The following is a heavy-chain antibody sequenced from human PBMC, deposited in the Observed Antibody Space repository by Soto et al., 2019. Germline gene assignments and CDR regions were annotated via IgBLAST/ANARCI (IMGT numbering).Heavy chain of an antibody. CDR2: IKQDGSET. V-gene: IGHV3-7*01. Sequence: EVQLVESGGGLVQSGGSLRLSCAASGFTFRSYWMNWVRQAPGKGLEWVANIKQDGSETYYVDSVKGRFTISRDNATNSLYLQMNIVRAEDTAVYYCARDLPSWLGELDFDYWGQGTLVTVSS. CDR3: ARDLPSWLGELDFDY. CDR1: GFTFRSYW. J-gene: IGHJ4*02. D-gene: IGHD3-10*01.